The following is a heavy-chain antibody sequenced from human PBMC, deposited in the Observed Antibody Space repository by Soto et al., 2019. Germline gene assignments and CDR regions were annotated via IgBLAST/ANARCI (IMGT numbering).Heavy chain of an antibody. CDR2: ISAYNGNT. CDR1: GYTFTSYG. D-gene: IGHD2-8*01. J-gene: IGHJ5*02. Sequence: ASVKVSCKASGYTFTSYGISWVRQAPGQGLERMGWISAYNGNTNYAQKLQGRVTMTTDTSTSTAYMELRSLRSDDTAVYFCARDEIMNWLDPWGQGSLVTGSS. CDR3: ARDEIMNWLDP. V-gene: IGHV1-18*01.